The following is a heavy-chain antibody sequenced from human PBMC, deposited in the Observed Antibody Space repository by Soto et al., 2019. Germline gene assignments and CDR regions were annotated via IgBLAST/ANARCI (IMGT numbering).Heavy chain of an antibody. V-gene: IGHV1-18*01. CDR2: ISAYNGNT. CDR1: GYTFTSYG. D-gene: IGHD3-10*01. CDR3: ARDSTMRGVLWFGELLSYFDY. Sequence: GASVKVSCKASGYTFTSYGISWVRQAPGQGLEWMGWISAYNGNTNYAQKLQGRVTMTTDTSTSTAYMELRSLRSDDTAVYYCARDSTMRGVLWFGELLSYFDYWGQGTLVTVSS. J-gene: IGHJ4*02.